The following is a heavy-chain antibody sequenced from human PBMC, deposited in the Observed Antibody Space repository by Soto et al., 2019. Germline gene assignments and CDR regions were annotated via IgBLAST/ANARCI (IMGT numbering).Heavy chain of an antibody. J-gene: IGHJ6*03. CDR2: IYYSGST. CDR3: ARHRYYYYYMDV. CDR1: GGSISSYY. Sequence: SETLSLTCTVSGGSISSYYWSWIRQPPGKGLEWIGYIYYSGSTNYNPSLKSRVTISVDTSKNQFSLKLSSVTAADTAVYYCARHRYYYYYMDVPGKGTTVTVSS. V-gene: IGHV4-59*08.